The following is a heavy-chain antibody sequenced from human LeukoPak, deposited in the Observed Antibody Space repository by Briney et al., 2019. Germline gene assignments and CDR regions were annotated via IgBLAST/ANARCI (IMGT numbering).Heavy chain of an antibody. D-gene: IGHD3-16*01. CDR1: GGSFSSYY. CDR2: IYYSGNT. CDR3: ARAVITFGVPVAKGFDC. Sequence: ASETLSLTCTVSGGSFSSYYWSWIRQPPGKGLEWIGYIYYSGNTDYTPSLKSRVTMSLDTSKNQFSLSLNSVTAADTAVYYRARAVITFGVPVAKGFDCWGQGALVTVSS. J-gene: IGHJ4*02. V-gene: IGHV4-59*01.